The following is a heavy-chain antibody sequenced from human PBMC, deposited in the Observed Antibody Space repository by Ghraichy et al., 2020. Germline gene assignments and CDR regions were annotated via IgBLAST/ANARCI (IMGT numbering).Heavy chain of an antibody. Sequence: GGSLRLSCAASGFTFSDYYMSWVRQAPGKGLEWVSYISGGASHTNYADSLKGRFTISRDNANNSLYLQMSSLRAEDTAVYYCARDRREVGDPNYHHMDVWGKGTTVIVSS. V-gene: IGHV3-11*06. CDR1: GFTFSDYY. CDR2: ISGGASHT. CDR3: ARDRREVGDPNYHHMDV. J-gene: IGHJ6*03. D-gene: IGHD1-26*01.